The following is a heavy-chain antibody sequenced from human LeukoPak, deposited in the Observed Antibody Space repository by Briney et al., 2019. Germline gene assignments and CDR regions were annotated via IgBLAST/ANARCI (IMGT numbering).Heavy chain of an antibody. J-gene: IGHJ6*02. Sequence: SETLSLTCSVSGGSTSGFSWSWIPQPPGKGLEYIGSMFYSGSTDYNPSLKSRISMSVDTSKNQVSLRLTSVTAADTAVYYCARLAHIAAAGSYSYHSLDVWGQGTTVTVSS. V-gene: IGHV4-59*08. CDR1: GGSTSGFS. CDR3: ARLAHIAAAGSYSYHSLDV. CDR2: MFYSGST. D-gene: IGHD6-13*01.